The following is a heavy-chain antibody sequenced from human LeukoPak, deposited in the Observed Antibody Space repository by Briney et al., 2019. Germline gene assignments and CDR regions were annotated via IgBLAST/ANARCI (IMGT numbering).Heavy chain of an antibody. J-gene: IGHJ4*02. V-gene: IGHV3-23*01. CDR1: GFTFSSYA. D-gene: IGHD3-10*01. CDR3: AKGSGGSYIEFDY. CDR2: ISGSGGST. Sequence: PGGSLSLSCAASGFTFSSYAMSWVRQAPGKGLEWVSAISGSGGSTYYADSVKGRFTISRDNSKNTLYLQMNSLRAEDTAVYYCAKGSGGSYIEFDYWGQGTLVTVSS.